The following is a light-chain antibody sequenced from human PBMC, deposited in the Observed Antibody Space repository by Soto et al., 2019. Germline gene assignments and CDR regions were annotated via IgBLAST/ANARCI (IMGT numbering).Light chain of an antibody. Sequence: IVLTQSPLSLPVAPGQPASTSCKSSQSLLHITGETFLFWYLQKPGQSPQLLIYEVSTRVSGVPDRFSGSGSGTDFTLEISRVETDDVGIYYCMQSTQLPPTFGQGTRLEIK. V-gene: IGKV2D-29*02. CDR3: MQSTQLPPT. CDR2: EVS. CDR1: QSLLHITGETF. J-gene: IGKJ5*01.